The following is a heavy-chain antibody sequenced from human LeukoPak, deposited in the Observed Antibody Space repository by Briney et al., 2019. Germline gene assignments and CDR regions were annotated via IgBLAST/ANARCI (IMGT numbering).Heavy chain of an antibody. Sequence: GGSLRLSCAASGFTFSSYGMHWVRQAPGKGLEWVAVISYDGSNKYYADSVKGRFTISRDNSKNTLYLQMNSLRAEDTAVYYCAAVKTYYYDTSGYYFPLNAFDIWGQGTMVTVSS. CDR1: GFTFSSYG. J-gene: IGHJ3*02. CDR3: AAVKTYYYDTSGYYFPLNAFDI. D-gene: IGHD3-22*01. V-gene: IGHV3-30*03. CDR2: ISYDGSNK.